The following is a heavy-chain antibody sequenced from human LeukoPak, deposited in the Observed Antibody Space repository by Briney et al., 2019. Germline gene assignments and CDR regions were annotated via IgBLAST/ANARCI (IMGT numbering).Heavy chain of an antibody. Sequence: SETLSLTCAVYGGSFSDYYWNWHRQPPGKGLEWIGEINQSGTTNYNPSLKSRLTISLDTSKNHLFLKLTSATAADTALYYCAGGATPGVFWGQGILVTVSA. CDR2: INQSGTT. D-gene: IGHD3-10*01. CDR1: GGSFSDYY. V-gene: IGHV4-34*01. CDR3: AGGATPGVF. J-gene: IGHJ4*02.